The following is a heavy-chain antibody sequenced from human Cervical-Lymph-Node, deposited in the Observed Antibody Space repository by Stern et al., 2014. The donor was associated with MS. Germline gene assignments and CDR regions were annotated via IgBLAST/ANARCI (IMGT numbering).Heavy chain of an antibody. V-gene: IGHV4-31*03. Sequence: VQLVESGPGLVKPSQTLSLTCTVSSGSIRSGGYYWSWLRQHTGKGLEWIGHIHYSGNTYYNPSLMRRVIISVDTSKSQFSLKLTSVTVADTAVYYCARMGTSLDYWGLGTLVTVSS. J-gene: IGHJ4*02. CDR1: SGSIRSGGYY. D-gene: IGHD1-14*01. CDR2: IHYSGNT. CDR3: ARMGTSLDY.